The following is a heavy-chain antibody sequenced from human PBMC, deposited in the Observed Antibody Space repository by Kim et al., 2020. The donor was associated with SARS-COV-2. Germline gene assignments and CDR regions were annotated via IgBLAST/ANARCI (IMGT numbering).Heavy chain of an antibody. V-gene: IGHV4-39*01. J-gene: IGHJ4*02. CDR2: IYYSGST. CDR1: GGSISSSSYY. Sequence: SETLSLTCTVSGGSISSSSYYWGWIRQPPGKGLEWIGSIYYSGSTYYNPSLKSRVTISVDTSKNQFSLKLSSVTAADTAVYYCARRPIGSGPDYWGQGTLVTVSP. D-gene: IGHD1-26*01. CDR3: ARRPIGSGPDY.